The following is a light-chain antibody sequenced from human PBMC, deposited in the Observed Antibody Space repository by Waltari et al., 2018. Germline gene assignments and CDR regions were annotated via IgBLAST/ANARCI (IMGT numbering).Light chain of an antibody. CDR2: WAS. CDR1: QRVLYSSINRNY. CDR3: LQYYSSPRT. Sequence: DIVMTQSPDSLAVSLGERATINCKSSQRVLYSSINRNYLNWYQQKPGQPPKLLIYWASTPESGVPDRFSGSGSGTDSTLTISRLQAEDVAVYYCLQYYSSPRTFGQGPKVEIK. V-gene: IGKV4-1*01. J-gene: IGKJ1*01.